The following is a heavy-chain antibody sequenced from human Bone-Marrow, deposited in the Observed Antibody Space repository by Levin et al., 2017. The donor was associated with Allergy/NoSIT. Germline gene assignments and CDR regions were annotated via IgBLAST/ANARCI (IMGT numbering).Heavy chain of an antibody. CDR1: GFTFSSYS. V-gene: IGHV3-21*01. J-gene: IGHJ4*02. Sequence: GESLKISCAASGFTFSSYSMNWVRQAPGKGLEWVSSISSSSSYIYYADSVKGRFTISRDNAKNSLYLQMNSLRAEDTAVYYCARVLVDVVVPASYFDYWGQGTLVTVSS. CDR3: ARVLVDVVVPASYFDY. D-gene: IGHD2-2*01. CDR2: ISSSSSYI.